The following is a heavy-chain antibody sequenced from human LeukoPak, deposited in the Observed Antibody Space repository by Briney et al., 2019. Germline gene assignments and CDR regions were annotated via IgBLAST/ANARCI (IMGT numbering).Heavy chain of an antibody. CDR2: IYYSGST. CDR3: ARLIGDYVWGSYRYDY. Sequence: PSETLSLTCTVSGGSISSYYWSWIRQPPGKGLEWIGYIYYSGSTNYNPSLKSRVTISVDTSKNQFSLKLSSVTAADTAVYYCARLIGDYVWGSYRYDYWGQGTLVTVSS. V-gene: IGHV4-59*08. CDR1: GGSISSYY. J-gene: IGHJ4*02. D-gene: IGHD3-16*02.